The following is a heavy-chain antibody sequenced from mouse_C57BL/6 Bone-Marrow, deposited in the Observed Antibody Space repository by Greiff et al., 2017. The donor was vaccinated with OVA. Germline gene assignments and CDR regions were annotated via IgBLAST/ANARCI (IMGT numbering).Heavy chain of an antibody. CDR1: GYTFTSYW. V-gene: IGHV1-69*01. Sequence: QVQLQQPGAELVMPGASVKLSCKASGYTFTSYWTHWVKQRPGQGLEWIGEIDPSDSYTNYNQKFKGKSTLTVDKSSSTAYMQLSSLTSEDSAVYYCARVTGSWFAYWGQGTLVTVSA. CDR2: IDPSDSYT. CDR3: ARVTGSWFAY. J-gene: IGHJ3*01.